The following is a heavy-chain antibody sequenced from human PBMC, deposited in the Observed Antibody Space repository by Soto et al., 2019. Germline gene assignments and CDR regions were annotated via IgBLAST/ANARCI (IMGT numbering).Heavy chain of an antibody. Sequence: VQLVQSGAEVKKPGSSVKVSCKASGGTFSSYAISWVRQAPGQGLEWMGGIIPIFGTANYAQKFQGRVTITADESTSTAYMELSSLRSEDTAVYYCASWDIVVVPAAPEYYGMDVWGQGTTVTVSS. J-gene: IGHJ6*02. D-gene: IGHD2-2*01. CDR1: GGTFSSYA. CDR3: ASWDIVVVPAAPEYYGMDV. V-gene: IGHV1-69*01. CDR2: IIPIFGTA.